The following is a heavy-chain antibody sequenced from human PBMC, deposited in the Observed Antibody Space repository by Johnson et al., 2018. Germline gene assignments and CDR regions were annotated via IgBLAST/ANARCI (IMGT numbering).Heavy chain of an antibody. V-gene: IGHV4-34*01. CDR3: ASSLAGATSEGYYYYYMDV. J-gene: IGHJ6*03. CDR1: GGSFSGYY. CDR2: INHRGST. D-gene: IGHD1-26*01. Sequence: QVQLQQWGAGLLKPSETXSLTCAVYGGSFSGYYWSWIRQPPGKGLEWIGEINHRGSTNYNPSLKSRVTISVDTSKNQFSLKLSSVTAADTAVYYCASSLAGATSEGYYYYYMDVWGKGTTVTVSS.